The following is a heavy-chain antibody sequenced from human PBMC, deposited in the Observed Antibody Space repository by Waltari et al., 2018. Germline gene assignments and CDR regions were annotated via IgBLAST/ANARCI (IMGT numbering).Heavy chain of an antibody. D-gene: IGHD2-15*01. J-gene: IGHJ6*02. CDR2: MNPNSGNT. CDR3: ATDVARDYYYGMDV. CDR1: GYTFTSYD. V-gene: IGHV1-8*01. Sequence: QVQLVQSGAEVKKPGASVKVSCKASGYTFTSYDINWVRQATGQGLEWMGWMNPNSGNTGYAQKFQGRVTMTRNTSTDTAYMELSSLRSEDTAVYYCATDVARDYYYGMDVWGQGTTVTVSS.